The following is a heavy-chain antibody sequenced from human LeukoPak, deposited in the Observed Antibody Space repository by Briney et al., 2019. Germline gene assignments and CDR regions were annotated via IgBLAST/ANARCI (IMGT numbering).Heavy chain of an antibody. CDR2: IYHSGST. J-gene: IGHJ4*02. V-gene: IGHV4-38-2*01. Sequence: PSETLSLTCAVSGYSISSGYYWGWIRQPPGKGLEWIGSIYHSGSTYYNPSLKSRVTISVDTSKNQFSLKLSSVTAADTAVYYYARHWELLSPLYFDYWGQGTLVTVSS. CDR1: GYSISSGYY. CDR3: ARHWELLSPLYFDY. D-gene: IGHD1-26*01.